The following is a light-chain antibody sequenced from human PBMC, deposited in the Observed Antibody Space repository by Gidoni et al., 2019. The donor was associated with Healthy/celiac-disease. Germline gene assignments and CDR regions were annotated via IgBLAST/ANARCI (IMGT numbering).Light chain of an antibody. J-gene: IGLJ1*01. CDR1: KLGDKY. V-gene: IGLV3-1*01. CDR2: HDS. CDR3: QAWDSGPDSYV. Sequence: SYEVTRPRSVSGSPGQTASITCSGAKLGDKYACWYQQKPGQSPVLLIYHDSKRPSGIPERFSGSNSGNTATLTISGPQAMDEADYYCQAWDSGPDSYVFGTGTKVTVL.